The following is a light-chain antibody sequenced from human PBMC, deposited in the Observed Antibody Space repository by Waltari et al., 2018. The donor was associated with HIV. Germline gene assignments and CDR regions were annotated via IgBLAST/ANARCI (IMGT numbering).Light chain of an antibody. Sequence: QSVLTQPPSVSGAPGQRATLSCTGDSSNIGAGYDVTCYQQLPGTAPKLLISDNVNRPSGVPDRFSESTSGSSASLSITGLQAEDEADYYCHSYDRSLGGSVFGGGTKVTVL. CDR3: HSYDRSLGGSV. V-gene: IGLV1-40*01. CDR2: DNV. J-gene: IGLJ3*02. CDR1: SSNIGAGYD.